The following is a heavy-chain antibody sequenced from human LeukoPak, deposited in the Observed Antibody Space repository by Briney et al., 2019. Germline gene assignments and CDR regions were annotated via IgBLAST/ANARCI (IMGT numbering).Heavy chain of an antibody. V-gene: IGHV3-9*01. J-gene: IGHJ4*02. CDR1: GFSFEDYA. Sequence: PGGSLRLSCAASGFSFEDYAMHWVRQPPGKGLEWVSGVSWNSGNVGYADSVKGRFTISRDNAKNFLYLQMSSLRAEDTALYYCAKAVYGDFQSTVDYWGRGTLVTVYS. D-gene: IGHD4-17*01. CDR2: VSWNSGNV. CDR3: AKAVYGDFQSTVDY.